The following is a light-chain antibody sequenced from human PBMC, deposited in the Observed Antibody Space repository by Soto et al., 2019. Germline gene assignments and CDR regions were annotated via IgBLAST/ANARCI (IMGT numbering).Light chain of an antibody. V-gene: IGLV2-8*01. CDR1: SSDVGDYKF. J-gene: IGLJ2*01. CDR2: EVS. CDR3: SSCAGNNNVV. Sequence: QSALTQPPSASGSPGQSVTLSCTGTSSDVGDYKFVSWYQQHPGKDPKLMMYEVSRRPAEVPDRLSGSKSSSTAALIVSGHYAEDEADYYCSSCAGNNNVVFGGGTELTVL.